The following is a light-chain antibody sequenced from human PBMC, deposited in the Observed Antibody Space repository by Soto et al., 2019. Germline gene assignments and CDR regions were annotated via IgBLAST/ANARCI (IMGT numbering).Light chain of an antibody. V-gene: IGKV1-9*01. Sequence: DIQLTQSPSFLSASIGDRVTITCPASQVIGMYLAWYQQKPGKAPNLLISAASTLQSGVPSRFSGSGSGTEFPLTISSLQPEDFATYYCEQLVSYPQFGGGTKVEIK. CDR3: EQLVSYPQ. CDR2: AAS. CDR1: QVIGMY. J-gene: IGKJ4*02.